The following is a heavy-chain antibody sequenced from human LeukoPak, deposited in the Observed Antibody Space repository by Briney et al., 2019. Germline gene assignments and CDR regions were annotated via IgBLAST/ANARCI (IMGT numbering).Heavy chain of an antibody. D-gene: IGHD5-24*01. V-gene: IGHV3-7*01. CDR3: ARDADLGTTITGGFDI. CDR1: GFTFSNYW. Sequence: GGSLRLSCAASGFTFSNYWMSWVRQAPGKGLEWVANIKHDGSEKFYVDSVRGRFTISRDNAKNSLYFQMSSPRAEDTAVYYCARDADLGTTITGGFDIWGQGTMVTVSS. CDR2: IKHDGSEK. J-gene: IGHJ3*02.